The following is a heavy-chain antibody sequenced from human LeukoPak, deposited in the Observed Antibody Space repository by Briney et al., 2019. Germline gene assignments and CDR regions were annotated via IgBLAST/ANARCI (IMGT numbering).Heavy chain of an antibody. CDR1: SGSISSYY. V-gene: IGHV4-59*01. CDR3: ARGRKLDTYYYYYYMDV. Sequence: SETLSLTCTVSSGSISSYYWSWIRQPPGKGLEWIGYIYYSGSTNYNPSLKSRVTISVDTSKNQFSLKLSSVTAADTAVYYCARGRKLDTYYYYYYMDVWGKGTTVTVSS. CDR2: IYYSGST. J-gene: IGHJ6*03. D-gene: IGHD6-6*01.